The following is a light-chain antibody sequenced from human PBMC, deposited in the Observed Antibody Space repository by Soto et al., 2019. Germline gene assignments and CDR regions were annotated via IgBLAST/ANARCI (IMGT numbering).Light chain of an antibody. Sequence: QSALTQPASVSGSPGQSIIISCTGTSSDVGGYNYVSWYQQHPGKAPKLMIYDVSDRPSGVSDRFSGSKSDNTASLTISGLQVEDEADYYCSSYASSSTPYVFGSGTKLTVL. CDR2: DVS. CDR1: SSDVGGYNY. V-gene: IGLV2-14*03. J-gene: IGLJ1*01. CDR3: SSYASSSTPYV.